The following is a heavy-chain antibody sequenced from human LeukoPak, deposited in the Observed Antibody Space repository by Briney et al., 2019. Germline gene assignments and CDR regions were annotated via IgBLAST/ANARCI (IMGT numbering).Heavy chain of an antibody. CDR3: ATSRSFDH. CDR2: INSDGNIT. Sequence: PGGSLRLSCAATGFTFSSYWMHWVRQAPGKGLVWVSRINSDGNITSYADSVKGRFTISRDNAKNTLYLQMNSLRGEDTAVYYCATSRSFDHWGQGTLVTASS. CDR1: GFTFSSYW. V-gene: IGHV3-74*01. D-gene: IGHD2-2*01. J-gene: IGHJ4*02.